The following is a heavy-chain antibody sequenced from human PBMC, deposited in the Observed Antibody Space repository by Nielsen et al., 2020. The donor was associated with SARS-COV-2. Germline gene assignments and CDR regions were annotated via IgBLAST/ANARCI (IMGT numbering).Heavy chain of an antibody. V-gene: IGHV3-9*01. CDR2: ISWDGGTV. CDR3: VKVLYREGFDFDH. CDR1: GFRFDDFA. D-gene: IGHD3-16*01. Sequence: GGSLRLSCAAYGFRFDDFAMHWVRQAPRKGLEWVAGISWDGGTVGFADSVQGRFSISRDNAKNSLFLQMNSLRADDTALYYCVKVLYREGFDFDHWGQGALATVSS. J-gene: IGHJ4*02.